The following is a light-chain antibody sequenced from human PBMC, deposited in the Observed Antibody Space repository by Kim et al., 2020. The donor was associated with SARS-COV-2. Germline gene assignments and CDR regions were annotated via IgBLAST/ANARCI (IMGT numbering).Light chain of an antibody. V-gene: IGKV3D-15*01. J-gene: IGKJ2*01. CDR3: QQYNNWPLYT. Sequence: SPGEGPPLSCSASKVVICTVAWCQPTPGQPPRLLIYGASTGATGTPTRFRGSCSGTDFPLTISRLQSEYFAVYYCQQYNNWPLYTFGQGTKLEI. CDR2: GAS. CDR1: KVVICT.